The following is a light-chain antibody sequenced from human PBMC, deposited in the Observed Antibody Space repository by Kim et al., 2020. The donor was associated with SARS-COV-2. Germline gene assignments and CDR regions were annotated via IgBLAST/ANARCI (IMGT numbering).Light chain of an antibody. CDR1: TSDVGGYNY. CDR3: CSYAGGSPYV. Sequence: GQSVTIPCTGTTSDVGGYNYVSWYQHHPGKAPKLIIYDVSKRPSGVPDHFSGSKSGNTASLTISGLQAEDEADYYCCSYAGGSPYVFGTGTKVTVL. V-gene: IGLV2-11*01. J-gene: IGLJ1*01. CDR2: DVS.